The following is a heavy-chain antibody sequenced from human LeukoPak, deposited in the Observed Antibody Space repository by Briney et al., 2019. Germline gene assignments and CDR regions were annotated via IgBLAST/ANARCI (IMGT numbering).Heavy chain of an antibody. D-gene: IGHD1-26*01. CDR2: MNPNSGNT. J-gene: IGHJ6*03. CDR1: GYTFSGYY. Sequence: ASVKVSCKASGYTFSGYYIHWVRQATGQGLEWMGWMNPNSGNTGYAQKFQGRVTITRNTSISTAYMELSSLRSEDTAVYYCARRSYYYYYYYMDVWGKGTTVTVSS. CDR3: ARRSYYYYYYYMDV. V-gene: IGHV1-8*03.